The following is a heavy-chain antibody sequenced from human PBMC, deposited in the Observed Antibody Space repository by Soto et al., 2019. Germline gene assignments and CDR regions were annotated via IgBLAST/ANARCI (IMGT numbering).Heavy chain of an antibody. D-gene: IGHD3-22*01. CDR1: GGTFSSYA. J-gene: IGHJ4*02. V-gene: IGHV1-69*01. CDR3: ASWLWDPDSSGYYPGNFDY. Sequence: QVQLVQSGAEVKKPGSSVKVSCKASGGTFSSYAISWVRQAPGQGLEWMGGIIPIFGTANYAQKFQGRVTITADESTSTAYMELSSLRSEETGVYFCASWLWDPDSSGYYPGNFDYWGQGTLVTVSS. CDR2: IIPIFGTA.